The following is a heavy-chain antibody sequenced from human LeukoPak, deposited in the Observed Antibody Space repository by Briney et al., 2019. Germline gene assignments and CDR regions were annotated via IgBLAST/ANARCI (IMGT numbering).Heavy chain of an antibody. D-gene: IGHD2-2*01. CDR1: GFTFSDYY. J-gene: IGHJ6*02. CDR3: ASPRYCSSTSCSGDYGMDV. CDR2: ISSSGSTI. V-gene: IGHV3-11*01. Sequence: GGSLRLSCAASGFTFSDYYMSWIRQAPGKGLEWVSYISSSGSTIYYADSVKGRFTISRDNAKNSLYLQMNSLRAEDTAVYYCASPRYCSSTSCSGDYGMDVWGQGTTVTVSS.